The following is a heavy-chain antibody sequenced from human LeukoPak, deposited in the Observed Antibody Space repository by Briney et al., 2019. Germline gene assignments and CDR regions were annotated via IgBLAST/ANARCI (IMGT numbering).Heavy chain of an antibody. CDR1: GGSISSYY. V-gene: IGHV4-59*05. J-gene: IGHJ4*02. Sequence: SETLSLTCTVSGGSISSYYWSWIRQPPGKGLEWIGSIYYSGSTYYNPSLKSRVTISVDTSKNQFSLKLSSVTAADTAVYYCARHRDYYDTSRGGYYFDYWGQGTLVTVSS. D-gene: IGHD3-22*01. CDR2: IYYSGST. CDR3: ARHRDYYDTSRGGYYFDY.